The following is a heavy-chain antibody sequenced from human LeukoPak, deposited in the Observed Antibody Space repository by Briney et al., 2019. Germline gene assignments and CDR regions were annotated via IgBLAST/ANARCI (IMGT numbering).Heavy chain of an antibody. CDR3: ATSSRSGNYFDY. V-gene: IGHV3-33*08. J-gene: IGHJ4*02. CDR2: IWYGGSNK. Sequence: GRSLRLSCAASGFTFSSYGMHWVRQAPGKGLEWVAVIWYGGSNKYYADSVKGRFTISRDNSKNTLYLQMNSLRAEDTAVYYCATSSRSGNYFDYWGQGTLVTVSS. CDR1: GFTFSSYG. D-gene: IGHD2-2*01.